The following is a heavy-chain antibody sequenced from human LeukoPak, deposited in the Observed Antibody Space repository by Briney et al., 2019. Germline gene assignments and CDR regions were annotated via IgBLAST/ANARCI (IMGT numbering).Heavy chain of an antibody. D-gene: IGHD3-22*01. Sequence: ASVKVSCKASGYTFTSYAMHWVRQAPGQRLEWMGWINAGNGNTKYSQKFQGRVTITRDTSASTAYMELSSLRSEDTAVYYCARDYHSSGRIDYWGQGTLVTVSS. CDR1: GYTFTSYA. CDR3: ARDYHSSGRIDY. V-gene: IGHV1-3*01. J-gene: IGHJ4*02. CDR2: INAGNGNT.